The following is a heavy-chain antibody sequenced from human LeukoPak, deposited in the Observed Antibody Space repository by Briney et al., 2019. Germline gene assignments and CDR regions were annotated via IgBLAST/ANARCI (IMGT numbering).Heavy chain of an antibody. CDR3: ARDSITFGVAQFDY. CDR1: GYTFTSYG. D-gene: IGHD3-16*01. CDR2: ISAYNGNT. V-gene: IGHV1-18*01. Sequence: ASEKVSCKASGYTFTSYGISWVRQAPGQGLEWMGWISAYNGNTNYAQKLQGRVTMTTDTSTSTAYMELRSLRSDDTAVYYCARDSITFGVAQFDYWGQGTLVTVSS. J-gene: IGHJ4*02.